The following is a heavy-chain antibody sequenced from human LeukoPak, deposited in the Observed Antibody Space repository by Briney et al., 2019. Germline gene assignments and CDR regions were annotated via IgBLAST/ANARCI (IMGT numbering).Heavy chain of an antibody. CDR2: ISTSGTTI. V-gene: IGHV3-11*04. CDR1: GFTFSDYY. Sequence: PGGSLRLSCAASGFTFSDYYMTWIRQAPGKGLECVSYISTSGTTIYYAGSVKGRFTISRDNAMNSLYLQMNSLRVEDTAVYYCARRSLEGFDYWGQGTLVTVSS. CDR3: ARRSLEGFDY. J-gene: IGHJ4*02. D-gene: IGHD3-16*02.